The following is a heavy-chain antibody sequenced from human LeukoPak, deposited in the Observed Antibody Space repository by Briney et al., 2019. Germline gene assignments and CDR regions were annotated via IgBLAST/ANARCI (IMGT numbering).Heavy chain of an antibody. CDR1: GGSISSGGYS. CDR2: IYYSGST. D-gene: IGHD4-11*01. J-gene: IGHJ5*02. Sequence: PSETLSPTCTVSGGSISSGGYSWSWIRQHPGKGLEWIGYIYYSGSTYYNPSLKSRVTISVDTSKNQFSLKLSSVTAADTAVYYCARGSISNYADNWFDPWGQGTLVTVSS. V-gene: IGHV4-31*03. CDR3: ARGSISNYADNWFDP.